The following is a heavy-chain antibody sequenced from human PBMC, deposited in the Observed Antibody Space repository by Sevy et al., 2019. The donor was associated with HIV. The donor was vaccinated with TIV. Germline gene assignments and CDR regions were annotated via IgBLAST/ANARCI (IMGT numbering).Heavy chain of an antibody. Sequence: GGSLRLSCAASRFTVNNNYMTWVRQAPGKGLEGISIIYSDATTYHADSVKDRFNISRDNSKNMVYLQMNNLRVEDTAVYYCARGKTGYGYALSYWGQGTLVTVSS. CDR2: IYSDATT. D-gene: IGHD5-18*01. CDR3: ARGKTGYGYALSY. J-gene: IGHJ4*02. CDR1: RFTVNNNY. V-gene: IGHV3-66*01.